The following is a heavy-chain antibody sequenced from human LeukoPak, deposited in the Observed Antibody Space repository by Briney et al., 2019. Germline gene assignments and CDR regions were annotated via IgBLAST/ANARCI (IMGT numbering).Heavy chain of an antibody. CDR2: ISAYNGNT. Sequence: ASVKVSCKASGYTFTSYGISWVRQAPGQGLEWMGWISAYNGNTNYALKLQGRVTMTTDTSTSTAYMELRSLRSDDTAVYYCARDGIAAAGRVPGWFDPWGQGTLVTVSS. CDR3: ARDGIAAAGRVPGWFDP. D-gene: IGHD6-13*01. CDR1: GYTFTSYG. V-gene: IGHV1-18*01. J-gene: IGHJ5*02.